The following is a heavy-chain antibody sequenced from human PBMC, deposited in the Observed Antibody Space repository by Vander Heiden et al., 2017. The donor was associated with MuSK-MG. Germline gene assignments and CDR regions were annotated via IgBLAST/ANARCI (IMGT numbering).Heavy chain of an antibody. CDR3: ARAGYCSSTSCYFGFSYYGMDV. Sequence: QVQLQQWGAGLLKPSETLSLTCAVYGGSSSGYYWSWIRQPPGKGLEWIGEINHSGSTNYNPSLKSRVTISVDTSKNQFSLKLSSVTAADTAVYYCARAGYCSSTSCYFGFSYYGMDVWGQGTTVTVSS. J-gene: IGHJ6*02. CDR1: GGSSSGYY. CDR2: INHSGST. D-gene: IGHD2-2*03. V-gene: IGHV4-34*01.